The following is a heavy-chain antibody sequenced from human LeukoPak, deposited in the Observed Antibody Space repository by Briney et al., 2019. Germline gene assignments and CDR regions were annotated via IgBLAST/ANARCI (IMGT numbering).Heavy chain of an antibody. Sequence: PSETLSLTCTVSGASISGHYLTWIRQPPGKGLEGIGYISHIGSTNYNPSLKSRVTISVDTSKNQFSLKLTSVTAADTAVYYCARDRISINALDMWGQGTMVTVSS. V-gene: IGHV4-59*11. CDR3: ARDRISINALDM. CDR1: GASISGHY. CDR2: ISHIGST. J-gene: IGHJ3*02. D-gene: IGHD1-14*01.